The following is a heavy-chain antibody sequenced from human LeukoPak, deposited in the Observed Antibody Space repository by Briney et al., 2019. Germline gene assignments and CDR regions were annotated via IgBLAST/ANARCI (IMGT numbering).Heavy chain of an antibody. CDR3: AKDHSVGATKGYFDY. Sequence: GRSLRLSCAASGFTFSNFDMHWVRQAPGKGLEWVALISYDERNKYYADSVKGRFTIDRDNSKNTLYLEMNSLRAEDTAVYYCAKDHSVGATKGYFDYWGQGTLVTVSS. CDR2: ISYDERNK. CDR1: GFTFSNFD. D-gene: IGHD1-26*01. J-gene: IGHJ4*02. V-gene: IGHV3-30*18.